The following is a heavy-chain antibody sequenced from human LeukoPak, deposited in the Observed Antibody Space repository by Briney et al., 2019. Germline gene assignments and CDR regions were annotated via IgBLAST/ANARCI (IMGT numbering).Heavy chain of an antibody. CDR2: ILYDGSNK. CDR1: GFTFSSYG. J-gene: IGHJ4*02. Sequence: GGSLRLSCAASGFTFSSYGIHWVRQAPGKGLEWVTVILYDGSNKYYADSVKGRFTISRDNSKNTLYLQMNSLRAEDTAVYYCAKDLSVVQPAGYFDSWGQGTLVTVSS. V-gene: IGHV3-30*02. CDR3: AKDLSVVQPAGYFDS. D-gene: IGHD2-2*01.